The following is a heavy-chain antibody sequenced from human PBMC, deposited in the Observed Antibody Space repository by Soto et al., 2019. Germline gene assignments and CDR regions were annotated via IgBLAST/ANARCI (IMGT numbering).Heavy chain of an antibody. CDR3: ATDSGTSDY. CDR1: GFTFSTDW. D-gene: IGHD1-1*01. Sequence: GAQSLSCTAFGFTFSTDWMRWFRQAPGNWLEWVANIKQDGSERYYVDSVKVRFTISRDNAKNSLYLQMNSLRAEDTAVYYCATDSGTSDYWGQGTLVTVSS. J-gene: IGHJ4*02. V-gene: IGHV3-7*01. CDR2: IKQDGSER.